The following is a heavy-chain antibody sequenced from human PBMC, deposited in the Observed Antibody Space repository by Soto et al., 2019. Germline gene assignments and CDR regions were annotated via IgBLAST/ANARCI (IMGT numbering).Heavy chain of an antibody. V-gene: IGHV4-61*01. D-gene: IGHD3-10*01. CDR3: ARGVGLGYYYYHMDL. CDR1: GASVTSVSDY. J-gene: IGHJ6*02. Sequence: SETLSLTCTVSGASVTSVSDYWSWIRQPPGKGLEWIGYIYYSGSADYNPSLGSRVTISIDTSKNQFSLKLTSVTAADTAVYYCARGVGLGYYYYHMDLWGQGTTVTVSS. CDR2: IYYSGSA.